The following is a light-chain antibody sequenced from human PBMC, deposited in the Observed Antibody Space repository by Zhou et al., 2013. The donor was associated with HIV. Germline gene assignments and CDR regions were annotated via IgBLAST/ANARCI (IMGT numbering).Light chain of an antibody. CDR1: QDISNY. CDR3: QQYDNLPIFT. CDR2: DAS. Sequence: DIQMTQSPSSLSASVGDRVTITCQASQDISNYLNWYQQKPGKAPKLLIYDASNLETGVPSRFSGSGSGTDFTFTISSLQPEDIATYYCQQYDNLPIFTFGPSGPKWISN. J-gene: IGKJ3*01. V-gene: IGKV1-33*01.